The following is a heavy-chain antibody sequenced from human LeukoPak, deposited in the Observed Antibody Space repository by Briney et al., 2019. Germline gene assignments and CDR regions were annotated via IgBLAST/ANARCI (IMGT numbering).Heavy chain of an antibody. D-gene: IGHD2-2*01. CDR3: ARGYCSSTSCYVSGGDYFDY. Sequence: ASVKVSCKASGYTFTGYYMHWVRQAPGQRLEWMGWINPNSGGTNYAQKFQGRVTMTRDTSISTAYMELSRLRSDDTAVYYCARGYCSSTSCYVSGGDYFDYWGQGTLVTVSS. CDR1: GYTFTGYY. J-gene: IGHJ4*02. CDR2: INPNSGGT. V-gene: IGHV1-2*02.